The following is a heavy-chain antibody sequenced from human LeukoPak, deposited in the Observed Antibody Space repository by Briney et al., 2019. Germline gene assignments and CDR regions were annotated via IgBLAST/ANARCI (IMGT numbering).Heavy chain of an antibody. D-gene: IGHD5-24*01. CDR1: GFTFNNYW. Sequence: GGSLRLSCAVSGFTFNNYWMTWVRQAPGKGLEWVANIKQHGSEKHYVDSVKGRFTISRDNAKNSVYLHMNSLRADDTAVYFCARGGDNGFNPPDWVFDYWGQGTLVTVSS. V-gene: IGHV3-7*01. CDR2: IKQHGSEK. CDR3: ARGGDNGFNPPDWVFDY. J-gene: IGHJ4*02.